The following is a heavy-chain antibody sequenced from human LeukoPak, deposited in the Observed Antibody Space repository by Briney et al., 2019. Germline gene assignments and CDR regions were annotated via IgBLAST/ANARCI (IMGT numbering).Heavy chain of an antibody. CDR3: ARGGQVEMATILGLAPI. CDR2: ISPYSGHT. CDR1: GYTFSSHA. D-gene: IGHD5-24*01. J-gene: IGHJ3*02. Sequence: GASVKVSCKASGYTFSSHAFSWVRQAPGQGLEWMGWISPYSGHTKYEQIFQGRVTMTTDTSTSTAYMELRSLRSDDTAVYYCARGGQVEMATILGLAPIWGQGTMVTVSS. V-gene: IGHV1-18*01.